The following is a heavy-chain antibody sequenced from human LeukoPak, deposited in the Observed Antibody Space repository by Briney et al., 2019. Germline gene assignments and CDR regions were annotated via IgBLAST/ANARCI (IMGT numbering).Heavy chain of an antibody. J-gene: IGHJ4*02. V-gene: IGHV1-69*05. CDR3: AREDHETYYYDSSGYWWYY. CDR2: IIPIFGTA. CDR1: GGTFSSYA. D-gene: IGHD3-22*01. Sequence: SVKVSCKASGGTFSSYAISWVRQAPGQGLGWMGGIIPIFGTANYVQKFQGRVTITTDESTSTAYMELSSLRSEDTAVYYCAREDHETYYYDSSGYWWYYWGQGTLVTVSS.